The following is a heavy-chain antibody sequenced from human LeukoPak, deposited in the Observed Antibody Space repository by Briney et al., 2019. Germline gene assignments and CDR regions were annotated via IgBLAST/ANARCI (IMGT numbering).Heavy chain of an antibody. CDR1: GYTFTSYD. D-gene: IGHD6-13*01. CDR3: ARGDTWYSSSWYRYYYYGMDV. Sequence: ASVKVSCKASGYTFTSYDINWVRQATGQRLECMGWMNPNSGNTGYAQKFQGRVTMTRNTSISTAYMELSSLRSEDTAVYYCARGDTWYSSSWYRYYYYGMDVWGQGTTVTVSS. V-gene: IGHV1-8*01. J-gene: IGHJ6*02. CDR2: MNPNSGNT.